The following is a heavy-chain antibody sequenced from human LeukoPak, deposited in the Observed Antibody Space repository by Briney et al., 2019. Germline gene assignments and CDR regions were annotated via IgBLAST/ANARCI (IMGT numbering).Heavy chain of an antibody. V-gene: IGHV1-58*01. J-gene: IGHJ4*02. CDR3: AAFGSSGWWAFNYFDY. CDR2: IVVGSGNT. Sequence: ASVKVSCKASGFTFTSSAVQWVRQARGQRLEWIGWIVVGSGNTSYAQKFQERVTITRDMSTSTAYMELSSLRSEDTAVYYCAAFGSSGWWAFNYFDYWGQGTLVTVSS. D-gene: IGHD6-19*01. CDR1: GFTFTSSA.